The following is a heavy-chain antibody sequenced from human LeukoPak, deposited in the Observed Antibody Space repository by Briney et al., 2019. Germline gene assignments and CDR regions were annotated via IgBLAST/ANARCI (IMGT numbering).Heavy chain of an antibody. V-gene: IGHV4-4*07. D-gene: IGHD1-26*01. CDR1: GGSNSSYY. CDR2: IYTSGST. Sequence: SETLSLTCTVSGGSNSSYYWSWIRQPAGKGREWIGRIYTSGSTNYNPSLKSRVTMSVDTSKNQFSLKLSSVTAADTAVYYCARDCLFRSSQDYWGQGTLVTVSS. CDR3: ARDCLFRSSQDY. J-gene: IGHJ4*02.